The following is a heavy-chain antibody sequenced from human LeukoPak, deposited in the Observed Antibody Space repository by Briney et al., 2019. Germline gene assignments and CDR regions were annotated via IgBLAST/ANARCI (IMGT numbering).Heavy chain of an antibody. CDR3: GRGNKSFDP. Sequence: ASVKVSCKASGYTFTSYGISWVRQAPGRGLEWMGWISAYNGNTNYAPKFQGRVTMIKDTSTNSAYMELNKLTSDDTAVYYCGRGNKSFDPWGQGTLVTVSS. CDR1: GYTFTSYG. CDR2: ISAYNGNT. V-gene: IGHV1-18*01. J-gene: IGHJ5*02.